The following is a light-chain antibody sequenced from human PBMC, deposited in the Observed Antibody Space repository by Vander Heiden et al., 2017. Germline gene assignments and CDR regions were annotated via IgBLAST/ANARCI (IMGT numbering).Light chain of an antibody. CDR2: DAS. CDR3: LQRSNWGQS. CDR1: QSVSSY. V-gene: IGKV3-11*01. Sequence: EIVLTQSPATLSLSPGERATLSCRASQSVSSYLAWYQQKPGQAPRLLIYDASNRATGIPARFSGSGSGTDFTLTISSLEPEDFAVYYCLQRSNWGQSFGGGTKVEIK. J-gene: IGKJ4*01.